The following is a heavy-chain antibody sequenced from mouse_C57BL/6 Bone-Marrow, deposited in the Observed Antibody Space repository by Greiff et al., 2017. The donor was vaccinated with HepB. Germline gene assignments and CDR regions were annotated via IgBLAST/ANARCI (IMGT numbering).Heavy chain of an antibody. Sequence: VQVVESGPELVKPGASVKLSCKASGYTFTSYDINWVKQRPGQGLEWIGWIYPRDGSTKYNEKFKGKATLTVDTSSSTAYMELHSLTSEDSAVYFCARLLYYGNGRYFDIWGTGTTVTVSS. D-gene: IGHD2-1*01. J-gene: IGHJ1*03. CDR1: GYTFTSYD. V-gene: IGHV1-85*01. CDR2: IYPRDGST. CDR3: ARLLYYGNGRYFDI.